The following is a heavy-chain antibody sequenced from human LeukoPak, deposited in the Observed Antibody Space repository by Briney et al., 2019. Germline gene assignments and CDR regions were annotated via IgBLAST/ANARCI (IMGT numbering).Heavy chain of an antibody. CDR1: GGSISSFY. CDR3: ARVWFGELFN. CDR2: IYYSGST. J-gene: IGHJ4*02. V-gene: IGHV4-59*12. Sequence: PSETLSLTCTVSGGSISSFYWSWFYWSWIRQPPGKGLEWIGYIYYSGSTNYNPSLKSRVTISVDTSKNQFSLKLSSVTAADTAVYYCARVWFGELFNWGQGTLVTVSS. D-gene: IGHD3-10*01.